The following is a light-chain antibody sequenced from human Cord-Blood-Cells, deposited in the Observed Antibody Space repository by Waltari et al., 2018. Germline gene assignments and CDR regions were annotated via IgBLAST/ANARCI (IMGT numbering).Light chain of an antibody. CDR2: EGS. V-gene: IGLV2-23*01. CDR1: SSDVGSYNL. CDR3: CSYAGSSTSWV. Sequence: QSALTQPASVSGSPGQSITISCTGTSSDVGSYNLVSWYQQHPGKAPKRMIHEGSKRPSGVSNRFSGSKSGNTASLTISVLQAEDEADYYCCSYAGSSTSWVFGGGTKLTVL. J-gene: IGLJ3*02.